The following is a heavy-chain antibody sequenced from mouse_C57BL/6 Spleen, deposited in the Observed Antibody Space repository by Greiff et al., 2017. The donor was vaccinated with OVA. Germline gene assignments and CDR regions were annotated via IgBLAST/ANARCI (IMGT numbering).Heavy chain of an antibody. Sequence: VQLQQSGAELVRPGASVTLSCKASGYTFTDYEMHWVKQTPVHGLEWIGAIDPETGGTAYTQKFKGKAILTADKSSSTAYMELRSLTSEDSAVYYCTETTVGATDDFDYWGKGTTLTVSS. CDR1: GYTFTDYE. J-gene: IGHJ2*01. CDR2: IDPETGGT. V-gene: IGHV1-15*01. D-gene: IGHD1-1*01. CDR3: TETTVGATDDFDY.